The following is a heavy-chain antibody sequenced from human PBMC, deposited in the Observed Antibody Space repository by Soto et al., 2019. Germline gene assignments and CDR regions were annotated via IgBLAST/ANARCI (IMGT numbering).Heavy chain of an antibody. CDR1: GFSLTSSGVG. CDR3: GHSGGYRIIDY. Sequence: QITLKESGPTLVKPTQTLTLTCTCSGFSLTSSGVGVGWIRQPPGKALEWLGIIYWDEDKRYSPSLKSRLTISKDASKNQVVLKMTYMDPVDTATYYRGHSGGYRIIDYWGQGILVTVSS. D-gene: IGHD2-15*01. J-gene: IGHJ4*01. CDR2: IYWDEDK. V-gene: IGHV2-5*02.